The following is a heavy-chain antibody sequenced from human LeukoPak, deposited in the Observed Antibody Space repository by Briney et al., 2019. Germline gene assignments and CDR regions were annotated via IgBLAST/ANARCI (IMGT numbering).Heavy chain of an antibody. V-gene: IGHV3-30*18. Sequence: GGSLRLSCAASGFTFSSYSMHCVRQAPGKGLEWVAVISYDGSNKYYADSVKGRFTISRENSKNTLYLQMNSLRAEDTAVYYCAKGEGIVGVPAAIDYWGQGTLVTVSS. CDR3: AKGEGIVGVPAAIDY. D-gene: IGHD2-2*01. CDR1: GFTFSSYS. CDR2: ISYDGSNK. J-gene: IGHJ4*02.